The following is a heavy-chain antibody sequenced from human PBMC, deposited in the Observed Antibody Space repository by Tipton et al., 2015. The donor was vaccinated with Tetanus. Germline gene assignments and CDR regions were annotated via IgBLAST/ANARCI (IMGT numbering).Heavy chain of an antibody. Sequence: SLRLSCAASGFTFSSYAMHWVRQAPGKGLEWVAVISYDGSNKYYADSVKGRFTISRDNSKNTLYLQMNSLRAEDTAVYYCAKYYYDSNTGGYFDYWGQGPLVPVSS. V-gene: IGHV3-30-3*02. D-gene: IGHD3-22*01. J-gene: IGHJ4*02. CDR1: GFTFSSYA. CDR2: ISYDGSNK. CDR3: AKYYYDSNTGGYFDY.